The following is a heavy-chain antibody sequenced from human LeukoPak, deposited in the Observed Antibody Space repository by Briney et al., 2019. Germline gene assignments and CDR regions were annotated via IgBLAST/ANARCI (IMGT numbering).Heavy chain of an antibody. CDR2: IYYVGDT. CDR1: GGSISSSSYY. V-gene: IGHV4-39*01. D-gene: IGHD6-13*01. CDR3: ARSPGSRYAYDDY. J-gene: IGHJ4*02. Sequence: SETLSLTCTVSGGSISSSSYYWGWIRQPPGKGPEWIGTIYYVGDTYYNPSLQSRVTISVDTSKNQFSLKLSSVTAADTAVCYCARSPGSRYAYDDYWGQGTLVTVSS.